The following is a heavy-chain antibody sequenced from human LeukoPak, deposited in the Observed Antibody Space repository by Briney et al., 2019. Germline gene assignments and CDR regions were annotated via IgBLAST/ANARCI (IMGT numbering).Heavy chain of an antibody. V-gene: IGHV5-51*01. D-gene: IGHD6-13*01. CDR2: IYPGDSDT. J-gene: IGHJ5*02. Sequence: GESLKISCKGSGYSFTSYWIGWVRQMPGKGLEWMGIIYPGDSDTRYSPSFQGQVTISADKSISTAYLQWSSQKASDTAMYYCARAPAAADNWFDPWGQGTLVTVSS. CDR3: ARAPAAADNWFDP. CDR1: GYSFTSYW.